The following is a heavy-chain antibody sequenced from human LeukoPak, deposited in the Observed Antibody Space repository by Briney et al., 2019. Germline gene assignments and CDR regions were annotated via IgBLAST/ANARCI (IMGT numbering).Heavy chain of an antibody. CDR1: GYTFTGYY. CDR3: ARDFSPIFTGGNGFDP. CDR2: INPNSGGT. Sequence: GASVKVSCKASGYTFTGYYMHWVRQAPGQGLEWMGWINPNSGGTNYAQKFQGWVTMTRDTSISTAYMELSRRRSDDTAVYYWARDFSPIFTGGNGFDPWGQGTRVTVSS. V-gene: IGHV1-2*04. J-gene: IGHJ5*02. D-gene: IGHD2/OR15-2a*01.